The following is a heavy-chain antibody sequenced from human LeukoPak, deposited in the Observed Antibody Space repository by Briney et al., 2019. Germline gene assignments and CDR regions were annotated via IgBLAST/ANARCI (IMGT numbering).Heavy chain of an antibody. V-gene: IGHV1-2*02. CDR2: INPNSGGT. CDR3: ARAHRRFRSGWFDP. D-gene: IGHD3-16*01. J-gene: IGHJ5*02. Sequence: ASVKVSCKASGYTFTGYYMHWVRQAPGQGLEWMGWINPNSGGTNYAQKFKGRVNMTRDPSISTAYMELSRLRSDDTAVYYCARAHRRFRSGWFDPWGQGTLVTVSS. CDR1: GYTFTGYY.